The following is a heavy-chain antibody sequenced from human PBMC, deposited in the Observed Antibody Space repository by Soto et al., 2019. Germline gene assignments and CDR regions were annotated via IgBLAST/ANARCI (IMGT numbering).Heavy chain of an antibody. CDR1: GGSISSYY. V-gene: IGHV4-59*01. Sequence: XXTLSLPFTVSGGSISSYYWRWILQPPGKGLEWIGYIYYSGSTNYNPSLKSRVTISVDTSKNQFSLKLSSVTDADTAVYYCATDSGRGYSGYGFDYWGQGTLVTV. D-gene: IGHD5-12*01. CDR2: IYYSGST. J-gene: IGHJ4*02. CDR3: ATDSGRGYSGYGFDY.